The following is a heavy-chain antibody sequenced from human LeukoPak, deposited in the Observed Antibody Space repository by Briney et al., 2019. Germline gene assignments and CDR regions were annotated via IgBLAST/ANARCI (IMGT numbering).Heavy chain of an antibody. J-gene: IGHJ5*02. CDR1: GYTFINYY. D-gene: IGHD5-12*01. Sequence: GASVKVSCKASGYTFINYYMHWVRQAPGQGLEWMGIINPSGGSTTYAQNFQGRVTMTRDMSTSTVYMELSSLRAEDTAVYYCARDQVEYSGYAGFDPWGQGTLVTVSS. V-gene: IGHV1-46*01. CDR2: INPSGGST. CDR3: ARDQVEYSGYAGFDP.